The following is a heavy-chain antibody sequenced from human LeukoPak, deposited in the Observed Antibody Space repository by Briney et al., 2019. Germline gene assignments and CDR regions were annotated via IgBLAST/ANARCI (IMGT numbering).Heavy chain of an antibody. CDR2: IKQDGSEK. CDR3: AREGLWSDAFDI. CDR1: GFTLSSYW. V-gene: IGHV3-7*01. Sequence: PGGSLRLSCAASGFTLSSYWMSWVRQAPGKGLEWVANIKQDGSEKYYMDSVKGRFTISRDNAKNSLYLQMNSLRAEDTAVYYCAREGLWSDAFDIWGQGTMVTVSS. J-gene: IGHJ3*02. D-gene: IGHD5-18*01.